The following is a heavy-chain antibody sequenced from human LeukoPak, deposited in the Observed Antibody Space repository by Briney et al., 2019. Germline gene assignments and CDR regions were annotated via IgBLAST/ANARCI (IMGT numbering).Heavy chain of an antibody. D-gene: IGHD3-10*01. V-gene: IGHV3-30-3*01. CDR1: GFTFSSYA. CDR2: ISYDGSNK. Sequence: GGSLRLSCAASGFTFSSYAMHGVRQAPGKGLEGVAVISYDGSNKYYADSVKGRFTIPRDNSKNTLYLQMNSLRAEDTAVYYFFGVFSRGLWGQGTLVTVSS. CDR3: FGVFSRGL. J-gene: IGHJ4*02.